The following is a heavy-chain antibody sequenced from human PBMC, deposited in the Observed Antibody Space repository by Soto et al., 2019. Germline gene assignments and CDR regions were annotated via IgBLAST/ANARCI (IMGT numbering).Heavy chain of an antibody. J-gene: IGHJ4*02. CDR3: ARGNYDFWSGYFHPYYFDY. Sequence: QVQLVQSGAEVKKPGASVKVSCKASGYTFTGYYMHWVRQAPGQGLEWMGWINPNSGGTNYAQKCQGWVTMARDTSISTAYMELSRPRSDDTAVYYCARGNYDFWSGYFHPYYFDYWGQGTLVTVSS. D-gene: IGHD3-3*01. CDR2: INPNSGGT. CDR1: GYTFTGYY. V-gene: IGHV1-2*04.